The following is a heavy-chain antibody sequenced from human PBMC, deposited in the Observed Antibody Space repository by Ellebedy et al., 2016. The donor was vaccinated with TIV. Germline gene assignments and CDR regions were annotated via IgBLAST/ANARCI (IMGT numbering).Heavy chain of an antibody. CDR2: IYYSVST. Sequence: MPGGSLRLSCSVSGISITNYYWSWLRQPPGKGLEWIGYIYYSVSTNYNPSLKGRVTISVDTSKNQFSLKLSSVTAADTAIYYCARGERLGPDYWGQGILVTVSS. CDR3: ARGERLGPDY. CDR1: GISITNYY. J-gene: IGHJ4*02. V-gene: IGHV4-59*01. D-gene: IGHD3-16*01.